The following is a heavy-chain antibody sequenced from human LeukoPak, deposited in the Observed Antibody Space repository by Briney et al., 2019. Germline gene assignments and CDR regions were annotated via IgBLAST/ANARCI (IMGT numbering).Heavy chain of an antibody. D-gene: IGHD3-10*01. V-gene: IGHV3-30-3*01. J-gene: IGHJ4*02. CDR1: GFTFSSYA. CDR3: ARGNYYGSGNPIDY. Sequence: PGGSLRLSCAASGFTFSSYAMHWVRQAPGKGLEWVAVISYDGSNKYYADSVKGRFTISRDNAKNSLYLQMNSLRAEDTAVYYCARGNYYGSGNPIDYWGQGTLVTVSS. CDR2: ISYDGSNK.